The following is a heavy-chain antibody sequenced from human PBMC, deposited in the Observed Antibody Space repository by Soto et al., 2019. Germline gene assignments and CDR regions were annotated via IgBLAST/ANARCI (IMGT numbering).Heavy chain of an antibody. CDR1: GFTFSDYY. V-gene: IGHV3-11*01. J-gene: IGHJ6*02. CDR3: AREVEMATIRYYGMDV. CDR2: ISSSGSTI. D-gene: IGHD5-12*01. Sequence: QVQLVESGGDLVKPGGSLRLSCAASGFTFSDYYMSWIRQAPGKGLEWVSYISSSGSTIYYADSVKGRFTISRDNAKNSLYLQTNSLRAEDTAVYYCAREVEMATIRYYGMDVWGQGTTVTVSS.